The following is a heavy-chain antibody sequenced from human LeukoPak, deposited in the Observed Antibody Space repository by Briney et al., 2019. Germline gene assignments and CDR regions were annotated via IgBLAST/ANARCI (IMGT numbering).Heavy chain of an antibody. CDR3: ARDKGSGYSYLNY. CDR1: GFTFSSYT. J-gene: IGHJ4*02. V-gene: IGHV3-48*01. Sequence: PGGSLRLSCAASGFTFSSYTMNWVRQAPGKGLEWVSSISTSSSTIYYADSVKGRFTISRDNAKNSLYLQMNSLRAEDTAVYYCARDKGSGYSYLNYWGQGTLVTVSS. D-gene: IGHD5-18*01. CDR2: ISTSSSTI.